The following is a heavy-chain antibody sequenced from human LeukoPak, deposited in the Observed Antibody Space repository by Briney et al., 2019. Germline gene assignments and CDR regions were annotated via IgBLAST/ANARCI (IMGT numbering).Heavy chain of an antibody. CDR1: GSTFSSYA. D-gene: IGHD5-24*01. Sequence: GGSLRLSCAASGSTFSSYAMHWVRQAPGKGLEWVAVISYDGSNKYYADSVKGRFTISRDNSKNTLYLQMNSLRAEDTAVYYCARDGEMATILYFDYWGQGTLSPSPQ. CDR2: ISYDGSNK. V-gene: IGHV3-30-3*01. CDR3: ARDGEMATILYFDY. J-gene: IGHJ4*02.